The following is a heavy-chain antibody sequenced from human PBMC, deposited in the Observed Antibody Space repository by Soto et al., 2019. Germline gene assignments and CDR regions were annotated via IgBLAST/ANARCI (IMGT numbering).Heavy chain of an antibody. CDR3: ARYYYDTSGYDH. CDR1: GFSLRSSGIY. Sequence: SGPTLVNPTQTLTLTCTFSGFSLRSSGIYVSWIRQPPGKALEWLALIDWDDEDDDTYYNSSLKTRLTISKDTSQNQVVLTMTNMDPVDTATYYCARYYYDTSGYDHWGQGILVTVSS. V-gene: IGHV2-70*01. J-gene: IGHJ4*02. D-gene: IGHD3-22*01. CDR2: IDWDDEDDDT.